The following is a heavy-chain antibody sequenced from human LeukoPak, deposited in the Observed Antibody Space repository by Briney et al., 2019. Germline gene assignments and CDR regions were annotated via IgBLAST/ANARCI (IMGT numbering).Heavy chain of an antibody. CDR1: GFTFSSYG. V-gene: IGHV3-23*01. J-gene: IGHJ4*02. D-gene: IGHD5-24*01. CDR2: ISGSGGST. Sequence: GGTLRLSCAASGFTFSSYGMSWVRQAPGKGLEWVSAISGSGGSTYYADSVKGRFTISRDNSKNTLYLQMNSLSAEDTAVYYCAKDERDGYNFGPYYFDYWGQGTLVTVSS. CDR3: AKDERDGYNFGPYYFDY.